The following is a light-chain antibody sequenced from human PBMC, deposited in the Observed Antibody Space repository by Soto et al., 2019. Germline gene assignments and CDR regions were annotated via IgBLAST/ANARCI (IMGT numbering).Light chain of an antibody. CDR2: SNN. V-gene: IGLV1-40*01. J-gene: IGLJ2*01. CDR3: QSYDNSLRASV. Sequence: QSVLTQPPSVSGAPGQRVTISCTGSRSNIGAGYEVHWYQQLPGTAPKLLIFSNNNRPSGVPDRFSGSKSGTSASLAITGLQAEDEADYYCQSYDNSLRASVFGGWTKLTVL. CDR1: RSNIGAGYE.